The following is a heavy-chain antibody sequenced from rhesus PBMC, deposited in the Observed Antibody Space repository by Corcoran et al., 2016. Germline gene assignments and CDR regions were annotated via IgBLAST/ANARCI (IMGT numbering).Heavy chain of an antibody. CDR3: AKAGSYKSSDY. D-gene: IGHD1-44*02. V-gene: IGHV3S42*01. J-gene: IGHJ4*01. CDR2: IDTGGDIT. CDR1: GFTFRDSW. Sequence: EVKLVESGGGLAKPGGSLRLSCEASGFTFRDSWMNWVRQTPGKGMEWISTIDTGGDITIYAESVMGRFTISRDNSKNTFSLQLNSLRPEDTGVYYCAKAGSYKSSDYWGQGVLVTVSS.